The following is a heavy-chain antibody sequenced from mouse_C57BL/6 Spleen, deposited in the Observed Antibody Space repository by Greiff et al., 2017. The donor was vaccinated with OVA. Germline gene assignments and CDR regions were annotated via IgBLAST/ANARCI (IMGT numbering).Heavy chain of an antibody. CDR2: ISYSGST. CDR1: GYSLTSGYD. CDR3: AREGEGYFDY. Sequence: EVKLVESGPGMVKPSQSLSLTCTVTGYSLTSGYDWHWIRHFPGNKLEWIGDISYSGSTNYNPSLKSRISITHDTSKNHFFLKLNSVTTEDTATYYCAREGEGYFDYWGQGTTLTVSS. J-gene: IGHJ2*01. V-gene: IGHV3-1*01.